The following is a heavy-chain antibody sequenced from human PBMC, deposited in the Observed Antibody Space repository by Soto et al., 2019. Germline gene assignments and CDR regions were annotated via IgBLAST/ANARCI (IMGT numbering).Heavy chain of an antibody. Sequence: ASVKVSCKASGGTFTSYGISWVRQAPGQGLEWMGWISAYNGNTNYAQKLQGRVTMTTDTSTSTAYMELRSLRSDDTAVYYCARDQARRGWFDPWGQGTLVTVSS. CDR1: GGTFTSYG. D-gene: IGHD5-12*01. CDR2: ISAYNGNT. CDR3: ARDQARRGWFDP. V-gene: IGHV1-18*01. J-gene: IGHJ5*02.